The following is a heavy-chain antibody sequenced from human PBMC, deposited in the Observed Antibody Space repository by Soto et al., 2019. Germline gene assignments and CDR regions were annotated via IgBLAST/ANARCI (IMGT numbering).Heavy chain of an antibody. V-gene: IGHV3-7*01. CDR1: GFTFSSYW. D-gene: IGHD3-10*01. CDR3: ATERASGLHEENWFDS. J-gene: IGHJ5*01. CDR2: IKQDGSEK. Sequence: EVQLVESGGGLVQPGGSLSLSCAASGFTFSSYWMSWVRQAPGKGLEWVAHIKQDGSEKYYVDSVKGRFTISRDNAKNSMSLQMNSLRAEDTAVYSCATERASGLHEENWFDSCGQGTLVTVSS.